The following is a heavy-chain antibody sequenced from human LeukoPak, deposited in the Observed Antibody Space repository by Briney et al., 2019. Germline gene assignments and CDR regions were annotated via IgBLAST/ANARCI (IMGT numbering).Heavy chain of an antibody. D-gene: IGHD4-17*01. J-gene: IGHJ4*02. V-gene: IGHV4-30-4*01. CDR2: IYYSGST. CDR3: ASYTVTTDLDY. Sequence: SETLSLTCTVSGGSISSGDYCWSWIRQPPGKGLEWIGYIYYSGSTYYNPSLKSRVTISVDTSKNQFSLKLSSVTAADTAVYYCASYTVTTDLDYWGQGTLVTVSS. CDR1: GGSISSGDYC.